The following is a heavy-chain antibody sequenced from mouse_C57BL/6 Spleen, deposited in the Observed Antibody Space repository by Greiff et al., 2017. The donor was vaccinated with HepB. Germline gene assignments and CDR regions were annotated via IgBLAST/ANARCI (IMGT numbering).Heavy chain of an antibody. Sequence: VKLQESGPELVKPGASVKISCKASGYAFSSSWMNWVKQRPGKGLEWIGRIYPGDGDTNYNGKFKGKATLTADKSSSTAYMQLSSLTSEYSAVYFWARWKGDYWGQGTSVTVSS. CDR1: GYAFSSSW. V-gene: IGHV1-82*01. CDR3: ARWKGDY. CDR2: IYPGDGDT. J-gene: IGHJ4*01.